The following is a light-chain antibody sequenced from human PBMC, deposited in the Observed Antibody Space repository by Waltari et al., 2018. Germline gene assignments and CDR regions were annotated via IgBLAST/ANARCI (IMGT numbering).Light chain of an antibody. J-gene: IGKJ2*01. V-gene: IGKV1-5*03. CDR2: KAS. CDR1: QSISSW. CDR3: QQYNSYSGT. Sequence: DIQMTQSPSTLSASVGDRVPITCRASQSISSWLAWYPQKPGKAPKLLIYKASSLESGVPSRFSGSESGTEFTLTISCLQPDDFATYYCQQYNSYSGTFGQGTKLEIK.